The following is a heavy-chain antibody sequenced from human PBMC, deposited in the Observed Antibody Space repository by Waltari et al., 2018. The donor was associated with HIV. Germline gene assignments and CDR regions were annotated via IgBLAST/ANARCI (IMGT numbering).Heavy chain of an antibody. CDR2: INPKTGNP. Sequence: QVQLEQSGSELKKPGASVKVSCKASGYTLTNYAMNWVRQAPGQGLEWVGWINPKTGNPTYAQGFTGRFGFFLDTSVSTAYLQISSLKPEDTAVYFCARGPGRSRDYWGQGTLVTVSS. J-gene: IGHJ4*02. V-gene: IGHV7-4-1*02. CDR1: GYTLTNYA. CDR3: ARGPGRSRDY. D-gene: IGHD3-10*01.